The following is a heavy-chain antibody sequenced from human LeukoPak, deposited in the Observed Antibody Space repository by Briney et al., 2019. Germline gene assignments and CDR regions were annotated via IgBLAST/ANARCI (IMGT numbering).Heavy chain of an antibody. V-gene: IGHV4-34*01. CDR1: GGSFSGYY. Sequence: PSETLSLTCAVYGGSFSGYYWSWIRQPPGKGLEWIGEINHSGSTNYNPSLKSRVTISVDTSKNQFSLKLSSVTAADTAVYYCAREGVVGATTPFDYWGQGTLVTVSS. CDR2: INHSGST. CDR3: AREGVVGATTPFDY. D-gene: IGHD1-26*01. J-gene: IGHJ4*02.